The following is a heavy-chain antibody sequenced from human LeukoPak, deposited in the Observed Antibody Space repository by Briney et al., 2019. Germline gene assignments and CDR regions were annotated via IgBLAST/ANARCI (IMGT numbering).Heavy chain of an antibody. J-gene: IGHJ4*02. CDR1: GFTFRSYV. CDR3: ARYPGVCDPYYFVY. D-gene: IGHD3-10*01. V-gene: IGHV3-23*01. Sequence: GGSLRLSCAASGFTFRSYVLSCVPQAPGKGLEWVSAISGSGGSTYYADSVKGRFTISRDNSKNTLYLQMNSLRAEDTAVYYCARYPGVCDPYYFVYWGQGTLVTVSS. CDR2: ISGSGGST.